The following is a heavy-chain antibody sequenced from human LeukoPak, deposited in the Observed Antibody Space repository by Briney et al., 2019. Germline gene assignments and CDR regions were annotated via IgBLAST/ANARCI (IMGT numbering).Heavy chain of an antibody. CDR2: TRNKANSYAT. J-gene: IGHJ4*02. D-gene: IGHD2-21*02. V-gene: IGHV3-72*01. Sequence: PGGSLRFSCAASGFTFSDHYMDWVRQAPGKGLEWVGRTRNKANSYATEYAASVKGRFTISRDDSKNSLYLQINSLKTEDTAVYYCARVFGDRFDYWGQGTLVTVSS. CDR1: GFTFSDHY. CDR3: ARVFGDRFDY.